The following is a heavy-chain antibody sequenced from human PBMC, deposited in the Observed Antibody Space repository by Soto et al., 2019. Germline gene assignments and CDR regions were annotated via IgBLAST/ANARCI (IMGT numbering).Heavy chain of an antibody. V-gene: IGHV3-23*01. J-gene: IGHJ6*02. Sequence: WGSLRLSCAASGFTFSSYAMSWVRQAPGKGLEWVSAISGSGGSTYYADSVKGRFTISRDNSKNTLYLQMNSLRAEDTAVYYCAKDGRYFDWFCGMDVWGQGTTVTVSS. D-gene: IGHD3-9*01. CDR3: AKDGRYFDWFCGMDV. CDR2: ISGSGGST. CDR1: GFTFSSYA.